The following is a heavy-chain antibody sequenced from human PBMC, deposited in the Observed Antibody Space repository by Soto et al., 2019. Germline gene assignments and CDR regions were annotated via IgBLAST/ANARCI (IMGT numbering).Heavy chain of an antibody. CDR3: AKDSGSQGELDY. CDR1: GFTFSSYA. CDR2: ISGSGGST. D-gene: IGHD3-10*01. V-gene: IGHV3-23*01. Sequence: EVQLLESGGGLVQPGGSLRLSCAASGFTFSSYAMSWVRQAPGKGLEWVSAISGSGGSTNYADSVKGRFTISRDNSKNTLYLQMNSLRAEDTAVYYCAKDSGSQGELDYWGQGTLVTVSS. J-gene: IGHJ4*02.